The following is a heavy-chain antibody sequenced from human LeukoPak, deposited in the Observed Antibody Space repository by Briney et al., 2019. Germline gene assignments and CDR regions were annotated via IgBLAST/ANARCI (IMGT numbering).Heavy chain of an antibody. Sequence: ASVNVSCKASGYTFTDYYMHWVRQAPGQGREWVGSFNPYSGASKYAQKLQGRVTMTGDTSISTAYLQLGRVIGDDTPVYYCAKNGDYGYAMDVWGQGTTVTVS. CDR2: FNPYSGAS. CDR1: GYTFTDYY. CDR3: AKNGDYGYAMDV. V-gene: IGHV1-2*02. D-gene: IGHD4-17*01. J-gene: IGHJ6*02.